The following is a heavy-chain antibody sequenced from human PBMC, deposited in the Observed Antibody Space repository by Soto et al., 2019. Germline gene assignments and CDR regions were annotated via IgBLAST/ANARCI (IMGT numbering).Heavy chain of an antibody. CDR1: GFTFDDYA. V-gene: IGHV3-9*01. J-gene: IGHJ2*01. CDR2: ISWNSGSI. CDR3: AKERYSSTGWYFDL. Sequence: EVQLVESGGGLVQPGRSLRLSCAASGFTFDDYAMQWVRQAPGKGLEWVSGISWNSGSIGYADSVKGRFTISRDNANNSLYLQMNSLRAEDTALYYCAKERYSSTGWYFDLWGRGTLVTVSS. D-gene: IGHD6-13*01.